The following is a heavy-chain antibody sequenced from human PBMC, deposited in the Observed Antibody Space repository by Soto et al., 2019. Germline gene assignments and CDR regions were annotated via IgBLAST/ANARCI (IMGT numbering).Heavy chain of an antibody. D-gene: IGHD6-6*01. Sequence: PSETLSLTCTVSGGSISSGAYCWSWIRHHPGKGLEWIGYIYGSGSTYYNPSLKSRVTMSLDTSKNQFSLKLRSVTAADTAVYYCATTYSSSSRYYYYGVDVWGQGTTVTVSS. CDR2: IYGSGST. V-gene: IGHV4-31*03. J-gene: IGHJ6*02. CDR1: GGSISSGAYC. CDR3: ATTYSSSSRYYYYGVDV.